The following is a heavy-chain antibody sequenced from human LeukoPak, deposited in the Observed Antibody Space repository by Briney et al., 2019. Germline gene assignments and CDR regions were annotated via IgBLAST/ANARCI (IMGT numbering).Heavy chain of an antibody. V-gene: IGHV4-39*07. Sequence: SETLSLTCTVSGGSISSSSYYWGWIRQPPGKGLEWIGSIYYSGSTYYNPSLKSRVTISVDTSKNQFSLKLSSVTAADTAVRYCASKSPFYCSGGSCLFDYWGQGTLVTVSS. CDR1: GGSISSSSYY. CDR3: ASKSPFYCSGGSCLFDY. CDR2: IYYSGST. J-gene: IGHJ4*02. D-gene: IGHD2-15*01.